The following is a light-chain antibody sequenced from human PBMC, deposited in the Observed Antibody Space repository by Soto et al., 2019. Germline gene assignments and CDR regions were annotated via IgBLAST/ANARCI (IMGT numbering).Light chain of an antibody. CDR3: QQYHTSPHT. V-gene: IGKV3-20*01. CDR2: GAS. CDR1: QSVSSSQ. Sequence: EIVLTQSPGTLSLSPGESATLSCRASQSVSSSQVAWYQQKPGQAPRLLIYGASSRATGIPDWFSGVGSETDFTLTISRLEPEDFAVYSCQQYHTSPHTFGQGTKLEIK. J-gene: IGKJ2*01.